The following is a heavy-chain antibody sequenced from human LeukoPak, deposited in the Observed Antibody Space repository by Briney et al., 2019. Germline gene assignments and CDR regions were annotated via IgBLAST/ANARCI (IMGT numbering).Heavy chain of an antibody. Sequence: GRSLRLSCAASGFTFSDYAMHWVRQGPGKGLEWVAVISYDGRQKYYGDSVKGRFTFSRDNSKNTLYLQMNSLRAEDTAVYYCARARWEGYCLDYWGQGTLVTVSS. D-gene: IGHD2-15*01. V-gene: IGHV3-30-3*01. CDR1: GFTFSDYA. CDR3: ARARWEGYCLDY. CDR2: ISYDGRQK. J-gene: IGHJ4*02.